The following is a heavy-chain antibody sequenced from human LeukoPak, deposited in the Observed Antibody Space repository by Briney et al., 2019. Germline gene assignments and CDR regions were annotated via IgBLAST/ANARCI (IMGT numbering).Heavy chain of an antibody. CDR1: GFTFSSYG. CDR2: ISYDGSNK. V-gene: IGHV3-30*03. Sequence: GGSLRLSCAASGFTFSSYGMHWVRQAPGKGLEWVAAISYDGSNKYYADSVKGRFTISRDNSKNTLYLQMNSLRAEDTAVYYCVRSRPSSHIVVVVGASRVAFDIWGQGTMVTVSS. J-gene: IGHJ3*02. D-gene: IGHD2-21*01. CDR3: VRSRPSSHIVVVVGASRVAFDI.